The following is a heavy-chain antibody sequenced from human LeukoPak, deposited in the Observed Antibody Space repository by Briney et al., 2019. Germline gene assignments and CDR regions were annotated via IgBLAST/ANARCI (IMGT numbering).Heavy chain of an antibody. D-gene: IGHD3-9*01. CDR3: ARDVGFTIQNGFDP. CDR1: GGSISSYY. Sequence: SETLSLTCTVSGGSISSYYWGWIRQPPGKGLEWIGSIYHSGSTYYNPSLKSRVTISVDTSKNQFSLKLSSVTAADTAVYYCARDVGFTIQNGFDPWGQGTLVTVSS. CDR2: IYHSGST. V-gene: IGHV4-38-2*02. J-gene: IGHJ5*02.